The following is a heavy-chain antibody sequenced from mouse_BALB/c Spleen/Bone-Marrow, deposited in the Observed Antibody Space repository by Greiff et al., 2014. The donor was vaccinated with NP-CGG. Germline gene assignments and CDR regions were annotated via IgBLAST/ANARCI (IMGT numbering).Heavy chain of an antibody. CDR1: GYTFTSYR. D-gene: IGHD1-1*01. J-gene: IGHJ3*01. V-gene: IGHV1-4*01. CDR3: ARSYYDGSSFAY. Sequence: QVQLQQSGAELAKPGASVKMSCKASGYTFTSYRMHWVKQRPGQGLEWIGYINPSTGYTEDNQKFKDKATLTADKSSSTAYMQLSSLTSEDSAVYYCARSYYDGSSFAYWGQGTLVTVSA. CDR2: INPSTGYT.